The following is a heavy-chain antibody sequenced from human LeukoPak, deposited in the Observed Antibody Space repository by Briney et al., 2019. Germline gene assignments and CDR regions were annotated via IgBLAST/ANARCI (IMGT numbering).Heavy chain of an antibody. CDR1: GYTFSSYG. J-gene: IGHJ4*02. D-gene: IGHD5-18*01. CDR2: IRPNNGNT. V-gene: IGHV1-18*01. CDR3: ARETRGYSYGFLRY. Sequence: ASVKVSCKASGYTFSSYGISWVRQAPGQGLEWVGWIRPNNGNTNYAQKFQGRVIMTTDTSTSTAYMELSSLRSEDTAVYYCARETRGYSYGFLRYWGQGTLVTVSS.